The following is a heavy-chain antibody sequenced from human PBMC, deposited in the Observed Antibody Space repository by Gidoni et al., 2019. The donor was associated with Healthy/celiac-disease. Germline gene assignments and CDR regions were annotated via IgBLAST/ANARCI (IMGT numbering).Heavy chain of an antibody. J-gene: IGHJ5*02. CDR3: ARSKSWVVPAAIPARNWFDP. V-gene: IGHV4-31*03. D-gene: IGHD2-2*01. CDR2: IYYSGST. CDR1: GGSISSGGYY. Sequence: QVQLQESGPGLVKPSQTLSLTCTVSGGSISSGGYYWSWFRQHPGKGLEWIGYIYYSGSTYYNPSLKSRVTISVDTSKNQFSLKLSSVTAADTAVYYCARSKSWVVPAAIPARNWFDPWGQGTLVTVSS.